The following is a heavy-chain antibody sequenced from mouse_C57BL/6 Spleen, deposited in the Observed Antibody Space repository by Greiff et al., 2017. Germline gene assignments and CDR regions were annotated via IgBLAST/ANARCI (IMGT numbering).Heavy chain of an antibody. CDR2: IDPSDSYT. CDR3: ARAYYSNYGGFAD. CDR1: GYTFTSYW. Sequence: QVQLQQPGAELVRPGTSVKLSCKASGYTFTSYWMHWVKQRPGQGLEWIGVIDPSDSYTNYNQKFKGKATLTVDTSSSTAYLQLSSLTSEDSAVXYCARAYYSNYGGFADWGQGTLVTVSA. J-gene: IGHJ3*01. D-gene: IGHD2-5*01. V-gene: IGHV1-59*01.